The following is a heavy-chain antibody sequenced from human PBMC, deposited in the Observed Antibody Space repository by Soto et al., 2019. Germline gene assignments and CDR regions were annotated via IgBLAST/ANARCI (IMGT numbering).Heavy chain of an antibody. CDR3: ARIQCAYCSSTSCYTCGPPPNYYYYYGMDV. V-gene: IGHV1-69*13. CDR1: GGTFSSYA. D-gene: IGHD2-2*02. Sequence: SVKVSFKASGGTFSSYAISWVRQAPGQGLEWMGGIIPIFGTANYAQKFQGRVTITADESTSTAYMELSSLRSEDTAVYYCARIQCAYCSSTSCYTCGPPPNYYYYYGMDVWGQGTTVTVSS. J-gene: IGHJ6*02. CDR2: IIPIFGTA.